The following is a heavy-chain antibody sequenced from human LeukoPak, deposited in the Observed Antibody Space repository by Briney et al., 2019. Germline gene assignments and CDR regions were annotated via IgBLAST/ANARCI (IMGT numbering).Heavy chain of an antibody. CDR1: GFTFSIYT. J-gene: IGHJ4*02. D-gene: IGHD3-10*01. Sequence: GGSLRLSCAASGFTFSIYTINWVRQAPGKGLEWLSSISDNSRYIYYADSVKGRFTISRDNAQNSVFLQLNSLRAEGTAVYYCARDGLGSYDYWGQGTLVTVSS. CDR2: ISDNSRYI. CDR3: ARDGLGSYDY. V-gene: IGHV3-21*01.